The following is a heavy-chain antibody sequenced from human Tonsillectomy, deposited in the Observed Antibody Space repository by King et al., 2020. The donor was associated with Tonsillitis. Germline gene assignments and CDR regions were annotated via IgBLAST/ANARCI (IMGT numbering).Heavy chain of an antibody. CDR1: GGSISRGSYY. CDR3: VKAPAAIRSYNWFDP. D-gene: IGHD2-2*01. Sequence: QLQESGPGLVKPSETLSLTCTVSGGSISRGSYYWGWIRLPPGTGLEWIGSLYYTGSTYYNPSLQSQVTISVDTSKNQFSLQLSSVTAADTAVYYCVKAPAAIRSYNWFDPWGQGTLVTVSS. CDR2: LYYTGST. J-gene: IGHJ5*02. V-gene: IGHV4-39*01.